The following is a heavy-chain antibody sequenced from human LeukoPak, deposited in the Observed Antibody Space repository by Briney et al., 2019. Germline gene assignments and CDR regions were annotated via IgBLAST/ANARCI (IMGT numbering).Heavy chain of an antibody. J-gene: IGHJ4*02. V-gene: IGHV3-33*01. D-gene: IGHD3-10*01. CDR2: IWADGSNE. Sequence: PGTSLRLSCAASGFTFSYYAIHWVRQAPGKGLEWVTLIWADGSNEYYADSVKGRITISRDNSKNTVYLQMNSLRAEDTAVYYCARELFGSGSCPDGWGQGTLVTVSS. CDR1: GFTFSYYA. CDR3: ARELFGSGSCPDG.